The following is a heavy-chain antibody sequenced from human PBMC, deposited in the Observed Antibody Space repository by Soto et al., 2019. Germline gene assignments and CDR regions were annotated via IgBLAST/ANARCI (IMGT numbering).Heavy chain of an antibody. CDR3: ARASYYDSSGGFDY. V-gene: IGHV4-31*03. CDR1: GGSISSGGYY. CDR2: IYYSGST. J-gene: IGHJ4*02. Sequence: QVQLQESGPGLVKPSQTLSLTCTVSGGSISSGGYYWSWLRQHPGKGLEWIGYIYYSGSTYYNPSLKSRVTISVDTSKNHFSLKLSAVTAADTAVYYCARASYYDSSGGFDYWGQGTLVTVSS. D-gene: IGHD3-22*01.